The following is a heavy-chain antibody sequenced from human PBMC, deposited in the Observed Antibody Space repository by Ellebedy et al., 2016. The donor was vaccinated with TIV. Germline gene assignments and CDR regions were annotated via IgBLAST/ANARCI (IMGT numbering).Heavy chain of an antibody. CDR2: IIPLFGTP. Sequence: AASVKVSCKGSGGTFSNTFSNTGISWVRQAPGQGLEWMGNIIPLFGTPNYAQKFRGRVTITADKSTSTVFMELSSLRSEDTAVYYWARERDYGRELFDYWGQGTLVTVSS. D-gene: IGHD4-17*01. CDR1: GGTFSNTFSNTG. J-gene: IGHJ4*02. V-gene: IGHV1-69*06. CDR3: ARERDYGRELFDY.